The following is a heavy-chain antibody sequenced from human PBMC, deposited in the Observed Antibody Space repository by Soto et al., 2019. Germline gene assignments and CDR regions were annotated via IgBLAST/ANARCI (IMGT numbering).Heavy chain of an antibody. V-gene: IGHV1-69*01. J-gene: IGHJ4*02. CDR1: GGTFSSYA. CDR3: ARSYYYGSGSYVPRYFDY. CDR2: IIPIFGTA. Sequence: QVQLVQSGAEVKKPGSSVKVSCKASGGTFSSYAISWVRQAPGQGLEWMGGIIPIFGTANYAQKFQGRVTITADEDTSTAYMELSSLRSEDTAVYYCARSYYYGSGSYVPRYFDYWGQGTLVTVSS. D-gene: IGHD3-10*01.